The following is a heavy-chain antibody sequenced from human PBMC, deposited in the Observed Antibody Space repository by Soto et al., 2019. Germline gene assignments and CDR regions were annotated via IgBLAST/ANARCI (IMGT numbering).Heavy chain of an antibody. J-gene: IGHJ5*02. Sequence: SVKVSCKASGGTFSSYAISWVRQAPGQGLEWMGGIIPIFGTANYAQKFQGRVTITADESTSTAYMELSSLRSEDTAVYYCARKRGYCSSTSCYDLRWWFDPWGQGTLVTVSS. CDR3: ARKRGYCSSTSCYDLRWWFDP. D-gene: IGHD2-2*01. CDR1: GGTFSSYA. V-gene: IGHV1-69*13. CDR2: IIPIFGTA.